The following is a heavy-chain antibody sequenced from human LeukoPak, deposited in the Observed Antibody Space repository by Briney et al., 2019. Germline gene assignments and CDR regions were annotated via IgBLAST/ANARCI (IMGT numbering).Heavy chain of an antibody. CDR2: ISWNSGSI. D-gene: IGHD1-26*01. Sequence: GGSLRLSCAASGFTFDDYAMHWVRQAPGKGLEWVSGISWNSGSIGYADSVKGRFTISRDNAKNSLYLQMNSLRAEDTAVYYCASMTLVGACGYWGQGTLVTVSS. J-gene: IGHJ4*02. CDR3: ASMTLVGACGY. CDR1: GFTFDDYA. V-gene: IGHV3-9*01.